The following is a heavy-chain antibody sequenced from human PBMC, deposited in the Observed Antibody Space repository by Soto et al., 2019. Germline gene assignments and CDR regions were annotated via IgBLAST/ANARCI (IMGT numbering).Heavy chain of an antibody. Sequence: PGGSMRLCCAAAGCTFTNHWMTWFRQAPGRGLEWVANIKKDGSEKHYVDSVKGRFTISRDNAKNSLYLQINSLRAEDTAVYYCAREIWGPEYWGQGTRVTVSS. D-gene: IGHD7-27*01. J-gene: IGHJ4*02. CDR2: IKKDGSEK. CDR3: AREIWGPEY. V-gene: IGHV3-7*03. CDR1: GCTFTNHW.